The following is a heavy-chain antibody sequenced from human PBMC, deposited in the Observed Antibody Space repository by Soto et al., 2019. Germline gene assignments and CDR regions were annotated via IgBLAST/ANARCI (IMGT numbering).Heavy chain of an antibody. D-gene: IGHD5-18*01. J-gene: IGHJ4*02. Sequence: QVQLVQSGAAVKKPESSVKVSCKAPVGTFSTYAISWVRQAPGQGLEWMGGIIPMFGTANYAQRFQDRVTITADESTNTVYMELSSLRSEDTAVYFCASGIQLWLRRINNGYSGWGQGTLVTVSS. CDR1: VGTFSTYA. CDR2: IIPMFGTA. CDR3: ASGIQLWLRRINNGYSG. V-gene: IGHV1-69*12.